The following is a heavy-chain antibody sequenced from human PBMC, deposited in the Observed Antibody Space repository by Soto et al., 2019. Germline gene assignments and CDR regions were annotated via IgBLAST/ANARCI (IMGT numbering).Heavy chain of an antibody. V-gene: IGHV4-59*01. D-gene: IGHD1-20*01. CDR1: GGSISSYY. Sequence: SETLSLTCIVSGGSISSYYWSWIRQPPGKGLEWIGYIYYSGSTNYNPSLKSRVTISVDTSKNQFSLNLSSVTAADTAVYYCAREPIRGNWFDPLGKGTLVSVSS. CDR2: IYYSGST. CDR3: AREPIRGNWFDP. J-gene: IGHJ5*02.